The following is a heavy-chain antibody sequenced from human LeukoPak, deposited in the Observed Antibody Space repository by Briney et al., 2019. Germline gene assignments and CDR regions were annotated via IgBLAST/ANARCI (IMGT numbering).Heavy chain of an antibody. V-gene: IGHV4-34*01. D-gene: IGHD2-2*01. J-gene: IGHJ4*02. CDR2: INHSGST. Sequence: SETLSLTCAVYGGSFSGYYWSWIRQPPGKGLEWIGEINHSGSTNYNPPLESRVTISVDTSKNQFSLKLSSVTAADTAVYYCARVSCSSTSCHYYFDYWGQGTLVTVSS. CDR1: GGSFSGYY. CDR3: ARVSCSSTSCHYYFDY.